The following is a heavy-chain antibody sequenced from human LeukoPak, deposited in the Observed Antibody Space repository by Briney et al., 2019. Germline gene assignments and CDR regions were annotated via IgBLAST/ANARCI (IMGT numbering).Heavy chain of an antibody. J-gene: IGHJ4*02. CDR3: ARGKSGSWLQLLDY. V-gene: IGHV1-8*01. Sequence: ASVKVSCEASGYTFSSYDINWVRQAIGQGLEWMGWMNPNSGNTGYAQKFQDRITMTRNISIGTAYMELSSLTSEDTAMYYCARGKSGSWLQLLDYWGQGTLVTVSS. CDR1: GYTFSSYD. D-gene: IGHD5-24*01. CDR2: MNPNSGNT.